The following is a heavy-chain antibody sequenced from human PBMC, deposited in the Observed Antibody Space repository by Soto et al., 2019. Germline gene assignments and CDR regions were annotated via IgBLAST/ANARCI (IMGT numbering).Heavy chain of an antibody. J-gene: IGHJ4*02. Sequence: ASVKVSCKSSGYPFTSYYIHWVRQAPGQGLEWMGIINPSDSSTSYAQKFQGRVTMTRDTSTTTVYMDLSSLRSEDTAVYYCARRGSAFDYWGQGTLVTVAS. CDR3: ARRGSAFDY. V-gene: IGHV1-46*01. CDR1: GYPFTSYY. CDR2: INPSDSST.